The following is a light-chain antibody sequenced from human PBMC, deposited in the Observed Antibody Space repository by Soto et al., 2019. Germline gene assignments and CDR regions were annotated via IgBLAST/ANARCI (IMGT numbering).Light chain of an antibody. Sequence: QSVLTQPPSASGTPGQRVTISCSGSSSNIGSNYVYWYQQLPGAAPKLLIYSNSQRPSGVPDRFSGSKSGTSASLAISGLRSEDEADYYCATWDDSLSGDVFGAGTKLTVL. J-gene: IGLJ1*01. V-gene: IGLV1-47*02. CDR1: SSNIGSNY. CDR2: SNS. CDR3: ATWDDSLSGDV.